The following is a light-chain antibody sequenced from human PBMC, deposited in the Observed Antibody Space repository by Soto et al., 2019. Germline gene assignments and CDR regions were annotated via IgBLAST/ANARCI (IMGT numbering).Light chain of an antibody. CDR1: SSDVGGYNY. J-gene: IGLJ1*01. CDR2: DVS. Sequence: QSALTQPASVSVSPGQSITISCTGTSSDVGGYNYVSWYQQHPGKAPKLMIYDVSNRPSGVSKRFSGSKSGNTDSLTISGLKAEDEADYYGSSYTSSSTLVFGTGTKLTVL. CDR3: SSYTSSSTLV. V-gene: IGLV2-14*01.